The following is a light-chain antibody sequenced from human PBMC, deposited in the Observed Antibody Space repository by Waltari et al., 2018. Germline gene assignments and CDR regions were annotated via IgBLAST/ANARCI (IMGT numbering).Light chain of an antibody. CDR2: DAS. V-gene: IGKV3-11*01. J-gene: IGKJ5*01. CDR1: QSVSSY. CDR3: QQRSNWPHT. Sequence: EIVLTQSPATLSLSPWARATLSCRASQSVSSYLAWYQQKPGQAPRLLIYDASNRATGIPARFSGSGSGTDFTLTISSLEPEDFAVYYCQQRSNWPHTFGQGTRLEIK.